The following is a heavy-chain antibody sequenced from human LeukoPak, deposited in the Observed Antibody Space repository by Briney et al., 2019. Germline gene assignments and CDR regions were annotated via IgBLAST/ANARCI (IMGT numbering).Heavy chain of an antibody. D-gene: IGHD2-15*01. Sequence: ASVKVSCKASGYTFTSYDINWVRQATGQGLEWMGWMNPNSGNTGYAQKFQGRVTMTRNTSISTAYMELSSLRSEDTAVYYCARAGGYCSGGSCYSPFDPWGQGTLVTVSS. V-gene: IGHV1-8*01. J-gene: IGHJ5*02. CDR1: GYTFTSYD. CDR3: ARAGGYCSGGSCYSPFDP. CDR2: MNPNSGNT.